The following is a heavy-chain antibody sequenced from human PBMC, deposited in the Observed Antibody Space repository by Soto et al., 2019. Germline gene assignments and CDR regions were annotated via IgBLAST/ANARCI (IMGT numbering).Heavy chain of an antibody. D-gene: IGHD3-3*01. CDR2: ISGSGGST. CDR1: GFTFSSYA. J-gene: IGHJ6*02. CDR3: AKDGDYDFWSGYPAHYYGMDV. V-gene: IGHV3-23*01. Sequence: EVQLLESGGGLVQPGGSLRLSCAASGFTFSSYAMSWVRQAPGKGLELVSAISGSGGSTYYADSEKGRFTISRDNSKNTLYLQMNSLRAEDTAVYYWAKDGDYDFWSGYPAHYYGMDVWGQGTTVTVSS.